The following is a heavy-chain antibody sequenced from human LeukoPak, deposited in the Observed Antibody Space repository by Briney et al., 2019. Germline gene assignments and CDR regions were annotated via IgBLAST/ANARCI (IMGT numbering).Heavy chain of an antibody. J-gene: IGHJ4*02. CDR1: GFTFDDYA. CDR2: ISWNSGSI. D-gene: IGHD2-8*01. Sequence: PGRSLRLSCAASGFTFDDYAMHWVRQAPGKGLEWVSGISWNSGSIGYADSVKGRFTISRDNAKNSLYPQMNSLRAEDMALYYCAKGDCTNGVCYLDYWGQGTLVTVSS. V-gene: IGHV3-9*03. CDR3: AKGDCTNGVCYLDY.